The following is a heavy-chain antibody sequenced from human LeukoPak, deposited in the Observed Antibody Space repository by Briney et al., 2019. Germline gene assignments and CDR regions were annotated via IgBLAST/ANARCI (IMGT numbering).Heavy chain of an antibody. CDR1: GFTFSSYA. CDR2: ISGSGGST. D-gene: IGHD2-2*01. CDR3: AKDISRGVPAACDY. Sequence: PGGSLRLSCAASGFTFSSYAMSWVRQAPGKGLEWVSAISGSGGSTYYADSVKGRFTISRDNSKNTLYLQMNSLRAEDTALYYCAKDISRGVPAACDYWGQGTLVTVSS. V-gene: IGHV3-23*01. J-gene: IGHJ4*02.